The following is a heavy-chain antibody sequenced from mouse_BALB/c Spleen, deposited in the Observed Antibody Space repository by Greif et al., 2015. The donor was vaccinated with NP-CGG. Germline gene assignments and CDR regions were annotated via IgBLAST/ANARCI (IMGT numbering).Heavy chain of an antibody. CDR1: GFNIKDYY. CDR3: NPLGQGYFDY. J-gene: IGHJ2*01. CDR2: IDPENGDT. V-gene: IGHV14-4*02. D-gene: IGHD3-3*01. Sequence: VQLQQSGAELVRSGASVKLSCTASGFNIKDYYMHWVKQRPEQGLEWIGWIDPENGDTEYAPKFQGKATMTADTSSNTAYLQLSSLTSEDTAVYYCNPLGQGYFDYWGQGTTLTVSS.